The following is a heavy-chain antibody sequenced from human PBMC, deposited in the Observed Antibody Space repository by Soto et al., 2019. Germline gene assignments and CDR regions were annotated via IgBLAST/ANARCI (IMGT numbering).Heavy chain of an antibody. D-gene: IGHD3-3*01. V-gene: IGHV1-18*01. J-gene: IGHJ4*02. CDR3: ARISQSDFWSGYYYFFDY. CDR2: ITAFNGNT. Sequence: QVHLVQSGAEVEKPGASVKVSCKASGYTFTDYGISWVRQAPGQGRQWMGWITAFNGNTKYAQQFQGRGTMTTDTSTSTAYMELRSLQSEDTAVYYCARISQSDFWSGYYYFFDYWGQGTLVTVSS. CDR1: GYTFTDYG.